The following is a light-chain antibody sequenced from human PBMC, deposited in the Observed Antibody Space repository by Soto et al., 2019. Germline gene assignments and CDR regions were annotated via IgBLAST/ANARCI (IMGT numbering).Light chain of an antibody. CDR2: GAS. Sequence: EVVLTQSPATLSLSPGERATLSCRASENVRTFVDWYQQKPGQAPRLLMFGASNRATGIPARFSGSGSGTDFTLAISNLEREDFAVYYCQQHSHWPPWTFGQGTRVEIQ. J-gene: IGKJ1*01. CDR3: QQHSHWPPWT. V-gene: IGKV3-11*01. CDR1: ENVRTF.